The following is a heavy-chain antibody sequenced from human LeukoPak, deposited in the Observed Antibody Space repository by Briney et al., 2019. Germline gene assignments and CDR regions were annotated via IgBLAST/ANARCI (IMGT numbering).Heavy chain of an antibody. CDR2: IIPIFGTA. J-gene: IGHJ3*02. CDR3: ARDRVAVAGPDAFDI. V-gene: IGHV1-69*05. Sequence: ASVKVSCKASGGTFSSYAISWVRQAPGQGLEWMVRIIPIFGTANYAQKFQGRVTITTDESTSTAYMELSSLRSEDTAVYYCARDRVAVAGPDAFDIWGQGTMVTVSS. CDR1: GGTFSSYA. D-gene: IGHD6-19*01.